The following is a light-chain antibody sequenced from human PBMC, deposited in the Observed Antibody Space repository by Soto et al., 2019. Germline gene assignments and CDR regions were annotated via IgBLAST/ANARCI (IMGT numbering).Light chain of an antibody. Sequence: EIVLTQSPGTLSLSPGERATLSCRASQSLSSSQLAWYQQKPGRAPRLLIHDASSRATGISDRFTGSGSGTDFTLTITTLEPEDFAVYYCQQYGSSPRTFGLGTKVDIK. J-gene: IGKJ1*01. V-gene: IGKV3-20*01. CDR3: QQYGSSPRT. CDR1: QSLSSSQ. CDR2: DAS.